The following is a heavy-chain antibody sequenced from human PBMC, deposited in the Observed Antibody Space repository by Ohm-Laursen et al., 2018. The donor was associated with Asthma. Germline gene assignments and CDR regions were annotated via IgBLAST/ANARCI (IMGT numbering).Heavy chain of an antibody. CDR2: INPSDSNT. Sequence: ASVKVSCKASGYTFTSYYMHWVRQAPGQGLEWMGRINPSDSNTINAQKFQGRVTMTSDTSTSTVYMELSSLRSEDTAMYYCVTNFQEPYTGLDYWGQGTLVTVSS. V-gene: IGHV1-46*03. CDR3: VTNFQEPYTGLDY. CDR1: GYTFTSYY. J-gene: IGHJ4*02. D-gene: IGHD1-14*01.